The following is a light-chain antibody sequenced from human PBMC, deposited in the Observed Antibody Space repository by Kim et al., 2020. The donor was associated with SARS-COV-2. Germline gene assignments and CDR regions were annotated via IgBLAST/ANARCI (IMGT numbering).Light chain of an antibody. Sequence: SVKLTCTLSSGHSSYIIAWHQQQPGKAPRYLMKLEGSGGYNKGSGVPDRFSGSSSGADRYLTISNLQSEDEADYYCETWDSNTRVFGGGTQLTVL. CDR1: SGHSSYI. CDR3: ETWDSNTRV. J-gene: IGLJ3*02. V-gene: IGLV4-60*03. CDR2: LEGSGGY.